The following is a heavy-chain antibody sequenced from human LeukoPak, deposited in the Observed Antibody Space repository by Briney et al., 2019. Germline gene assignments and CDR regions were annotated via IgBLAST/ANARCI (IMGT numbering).Heavy chain of an antibody. D-gene: IGHD6-13*01. CDR1: GFTLSSYA. CDR3: AKARYSSGWYYFDY. Sequence: PGGSLRLSCAASGFTLSSYAMSWVRQAPGKGLEWVSAISGSGGSTYYADSVKGRFTISRDNSKNTLYLQMNSLRAEDTAVYYCAKARYSSGWYYFDYWGQGTLVTVSS. J-gene: IGHJ4*02. V-gene: IGHV3-23*01. CDR2: ISGSGGST.